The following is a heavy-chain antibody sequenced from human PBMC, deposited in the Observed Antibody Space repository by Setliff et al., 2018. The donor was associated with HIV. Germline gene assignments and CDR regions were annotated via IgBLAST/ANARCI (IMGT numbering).Heavy chain of an antibody. D-gene: IGHD3-3*02. CDR2: INRDGSEK. CDR1: GFTFTGNW. Sequence: GGSLRLSCAASGFTFTGNWMTWVRQAPGKGLEWVANINRDGSEKNYVDSVKGRFTISRDNAKNSLYLQMDSLRVEDTTVYYCTRKLAPGHGMDVWGQGTTVTVSS. CDR3: TRKLAPGHGMDV. J-gene: IGHJ6*02. V-gene: IGHV3-7*01.